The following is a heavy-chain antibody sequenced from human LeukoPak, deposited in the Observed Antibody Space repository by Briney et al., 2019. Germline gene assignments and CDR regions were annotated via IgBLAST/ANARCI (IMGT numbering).Heavy chain of an antibody. Sequence: GGSLRLSCAASGSTVSSNYMSWVRQAPGKGLEWVSVIYSGGSTYYADSVKGRFTISRDNSKNTLYLQMNSLRAEDTAVYYCARGVTESATYYYYYMDVWGKGTTVTVSS. CDR2: IYSGGST. CDR1: GSTVSSNY. D-gene: IGHD2-21*02. V-gene: IGHV3-53*01. J-gene: IGHJ6*03. CDR3: ARGVTESATYYYYYMDV.